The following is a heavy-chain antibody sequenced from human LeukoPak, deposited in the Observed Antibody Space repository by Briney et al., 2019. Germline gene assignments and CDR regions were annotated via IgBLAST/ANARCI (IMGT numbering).Heavy chain of an antibody. CDR3: AVQPSRVPRGDFDY. CDR1: GGTFSSYA. D-gene: IGHD2-2*01. V-gene: IGHV1-69*05. Sequence: SVKVSCKASGGTFSSYAISWVRQAPGEGLEWMGGIIPIFGTANYAQKFQGRVTITTDESTSTAYMELSSLRSEDTAVYYCAVQPSRVPRGDFDYWGQGTLVTVSS. CDR2: IIPIFGTA. J-gene: IGHJ4*02.